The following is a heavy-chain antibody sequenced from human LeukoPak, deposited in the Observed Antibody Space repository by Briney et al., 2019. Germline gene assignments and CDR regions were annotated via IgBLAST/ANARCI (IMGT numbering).Heavy chain of an antibody. CDR1: GYTFTGYY. J-gene: IGHJ4*02. D-gene: IGHD3-22*01. Sequence: ASVKVSCKTSGYTFTGYYMHWVRQAPGQGLEWMGWINPNSGGTNYAQKFHGRVTMTRDTSVSTAYMELSSLTSDDTAVYYCARVNYYDSSGYYLPFDYWGQGTLVTVSS. CDR3: ARVNYYDSSGYYLPFDY. V-gene: IGHV1-2*02. CDR2: INPNSGGT.